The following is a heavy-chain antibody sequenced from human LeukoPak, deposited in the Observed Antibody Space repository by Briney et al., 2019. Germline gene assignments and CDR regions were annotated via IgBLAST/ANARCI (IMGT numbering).Heavy chain of an antibody. V-gene: IGHV3-33*06. CDR1: GFTFSCYG. CDR3: AKISDYSNFLDY. D-gene: IGHD4-11*01. CDR2: IWYDGSNK. J-gene: IGHJ4*02. Sequence: GGSLRLSCAASGFTFSCYGMHWVRQAPGKGLEWVAVIWYDGSNKYYADSVKGRFTISRDNSKNTLYLQMNSLRAEDTAVYYCAKISDYSNFLDYWGQGTLVTVSS.